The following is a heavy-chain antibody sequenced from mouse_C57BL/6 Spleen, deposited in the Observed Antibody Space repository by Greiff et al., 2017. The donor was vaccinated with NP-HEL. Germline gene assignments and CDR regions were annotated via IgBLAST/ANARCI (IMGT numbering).Heavy chain of an antibody. CDR1: GYTFTDYY. CDR2: INPYNGGT. D-gene: IGHD3-2*01. Sequence: EVQLQQSGPVLVKPGASAKMSCKASGYTFTDYYMNWVKQSHGKSLEWIGVINPYNGGTSYNQKFKGKATLTVDKSSSPAYMERNSLTTVDSAVYYCARDSLRDAMDYWGKGTSVTVSS. J-gene: IGHJ4*01. V-gene: IGHV1-19*01. CDR3: ARDSLRDAMDY.